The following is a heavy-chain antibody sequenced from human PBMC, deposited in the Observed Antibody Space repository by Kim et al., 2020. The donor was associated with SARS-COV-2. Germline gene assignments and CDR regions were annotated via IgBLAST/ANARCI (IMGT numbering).Heavy chain of an antibody. CDR3: TTGGEVGYCSGGSCYAPYYYYYGMDV. CDR1: GFTFSNAW. Sequence: GGSLRLSCAASGFTFSNAWMSWVRQAPGKGLEWVGRIKSKTDGGTTDYAAPVKGRFTISRDDSKNTLYLQMNSLKTEDTAVYYCTTGGEVGYCSGGSCYAPYYYYYGMDVWGQGTTVTVSS. V-gene: IGHV3-15*01. D-gene: IGHD2-15*01. CDR2: IKSKTDGGTT. J-gene: IGHJ6*02.